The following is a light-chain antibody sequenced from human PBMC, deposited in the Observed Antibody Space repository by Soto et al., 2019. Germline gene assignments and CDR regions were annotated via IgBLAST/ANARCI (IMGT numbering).Light chain of an antibody. J-gene: IGKJ4*01. V-gene: IGKV3-11*01. CDR3: QQRSNRLLT. CDR1: QSVSSY. Sequence: EIVLTQSPATLSLSPGERATLSCRASQSVSSYLAWYQQKPGQAPRLLLYDASNRATGIPARFSGSGSGTDFTLTISSLEPEDFAVYYCQQRSNRLLTFGGGTKVEIK. CDR2: DAS.